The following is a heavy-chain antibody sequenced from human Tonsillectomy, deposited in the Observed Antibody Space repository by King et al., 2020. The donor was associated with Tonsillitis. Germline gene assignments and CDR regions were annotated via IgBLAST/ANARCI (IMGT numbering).Heavy chain of an antibody. CDR1: AFDFSSFA. J-gene: IGHJ3*02. D-gene: IGHD5-12*01. V-gene: IGHV3-33*08. CDR3: AGGGVGYSGYDGAFDI. CDR2: IWFHGNNK. Sequence: VQLVESGGGVVQPGRSLRLSCTASAFDFSSFAMHWVRQAPGKGLEWPAIIWFHGNNKYYADFVKGRFTISRDNSKSTLYLQMNSLRAEDTAVYYCAGGGVGYSGYDGAFDIWGQGTMVTVSS.